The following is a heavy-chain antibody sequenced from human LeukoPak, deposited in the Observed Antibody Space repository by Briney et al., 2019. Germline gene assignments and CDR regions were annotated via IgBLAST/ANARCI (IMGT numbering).Heavy chain of an antibody. CDR1: GFTFSNYG. D-gene: IGHD5-18*01. J-gene: IGHJ4*02. V-gene: IGHV3-30*18. Sequence: GGSLRLSCAASGFTFSNYGMHWVRQAPDKGLEWVAVISYDGSNKYYADSVKGRFTISRDNSKNTLYLQMNSLRAEDTAVYYCAKDRFTAMAYFDYWGQGTLVTVSS. CDR2: ISYDGSNK. CDR3: AKDRFTAMAYFDY.